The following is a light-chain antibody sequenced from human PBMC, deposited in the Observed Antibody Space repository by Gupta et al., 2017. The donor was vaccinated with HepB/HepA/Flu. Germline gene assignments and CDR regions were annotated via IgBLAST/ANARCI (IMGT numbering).Light chain of an antibody. J-gene: IGLJ2*01. V-gene: IGLV3-21*04. Sequence: SYVLTPPPSVSVAPGKTARITCGGNNIGSNSVHWYQQKPGQAPVLVIYYDSDRPSGIPERFSGSNSGNTATLTISRVEAGDEADYYCQVWDSSSDHVVCGGGTKLTVL. CDR3: QVWDSSSDHVV. CDR1: NIGSNS. CDR2: YDS.